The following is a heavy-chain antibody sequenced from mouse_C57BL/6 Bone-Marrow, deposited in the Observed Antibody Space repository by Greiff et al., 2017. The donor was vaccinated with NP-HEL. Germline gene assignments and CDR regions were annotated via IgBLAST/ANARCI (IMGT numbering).Heavy chain of an antibody. D-gene: IGHD3-2*02. CDR1: GFNIKDDY. Sequence: VQLQQSGAELVRPGASVKLSCTASGFNIKDDYMHWVKQRPEQGLEWIGWIDPENGDTEYASKFQGKATITADTSSNTAYLQLSSLTSEDTAVYYCTPYSSGYVRGYFDYWGQGTTLTVSA. CDR2: IDPENGDT. CDR3: TPYSSGYVRGYFDY. V-gene: IGHV14-4*01. J-gene: IGHJ2*01.